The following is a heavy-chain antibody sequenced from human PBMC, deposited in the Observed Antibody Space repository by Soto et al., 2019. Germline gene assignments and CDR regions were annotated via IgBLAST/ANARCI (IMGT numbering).Heavy chain of an antibody. Sequence: GWSLRLSCAASGFTFSTYAMSWVRQAPGKGLEWVSAISGSGGSTYYVDSVKGRFTISRDNSKNTLYLQMNSLRVEDTAVYYCAKDMRLVAAQFDPWGQGIMVTVSS. CDR1: GFTFSTYA. J-gene: IGHJ5*02. CDR3: AKDMRLVAAQFDP. V-gene: IGHV3-23*01. D-gene: IGHD2-15*01. CDR2: ISGSGGST.